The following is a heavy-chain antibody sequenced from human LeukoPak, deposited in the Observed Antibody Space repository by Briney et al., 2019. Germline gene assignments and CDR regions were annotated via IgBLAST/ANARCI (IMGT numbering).Heavy chain of an antibody. CDR2: INPSGGST. Sequence: ASVKVSCKASGYTFTSYYMHWVRQAPGQGLEWMGIINPSGGSTSYAQKFQGRVTMTRDTSTSTVYMELSSLRSEDTAVYYCARALYDFWSESSVWFDPWGQGTLVTVSS. J-gene: IGHJ5*02. CDR3: ARALYDFWSESSVWFDP. V-gene: IGHV1-46*01. CDR1: GYTFTSYY. D-gene: IGHD3-3*01.